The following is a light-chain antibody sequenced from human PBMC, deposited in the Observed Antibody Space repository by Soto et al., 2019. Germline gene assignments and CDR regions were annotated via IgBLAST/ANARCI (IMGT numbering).Light chain of an antibody. V-gene: IGKV3-11*01. Sequence: VLKQSPATLSLSPGDRATLSCRASQSVSSYLAWYQQKPGQAPRLLIYDASNRAAGIPARFSGSGSGTDFTLTISRLEPEDFAVYYCQQYGSSSITFGQGTRLEIK. CDR1: QSVSSY. CDR3: QQYGSSSIT. J-gene: IGKJ5*01. CDR2: DAS.